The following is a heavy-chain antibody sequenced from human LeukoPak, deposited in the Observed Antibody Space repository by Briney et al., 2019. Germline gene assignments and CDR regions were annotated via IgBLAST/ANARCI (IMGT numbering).Heavy chain of an antibody. D-gene: IGHD5-24*01. V-gene: IGHV4-39*02. CDR1: GGSITTTSHS. Sequence: PSETLSLTCAVSGGSITTTSHSWDWIRQSPGEGLKWIGSINYSGSTYNNPSLRSRITMSIDPAKNHFSLKVSSVTAADTAVYYCARKVANRRTFGYSETIYNSYYYMDVWGKGTTVTVSS. J-gene: IGHJ6*03. CDR2: INYSGST. CDR3: ARKVANRRTFGYSETIYNSYYYMDV.